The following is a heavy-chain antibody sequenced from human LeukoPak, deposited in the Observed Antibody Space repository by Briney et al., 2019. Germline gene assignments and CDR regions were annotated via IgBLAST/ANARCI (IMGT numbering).Heavy chain of an antibody. Sequence: PGGSLRLSCAASGFTFSDYYMSWIRQAPGKGLEWVSYISSSGSTIYYADSVKGRFTLSRDNSKNTLYLQMNSLTVEDTAVYYCARSQSSSPIDYWGQGTLVTVSS. CDR1: GFTFSDYY. D-gene: IGHD6-13*01. CDR3: ARSQSSSPIDY. CDR2: ISSSGSTI. J-gene: IGHJ4*02. V-gene: IGHV3-11*04.